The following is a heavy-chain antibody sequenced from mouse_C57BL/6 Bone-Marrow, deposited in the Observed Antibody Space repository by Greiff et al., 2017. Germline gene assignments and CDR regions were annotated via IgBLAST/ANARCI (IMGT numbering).Heavy chain of an antibody. CDR2: IYPRDGST. J-gene: IGHJ1*03. D-gene: IGHD2-2*01. V-gene: IGHV1-85*01. CDR1: GYTFTSYD. Sequence: QVQLQQSGPELVKPGASVKLSCKASGYTFTSYDINWAKQRPGQGLEWIGWIYPRDGSTKYNEKFKGKATLTVDTSSSTAYMELHSLTSEDAAVYFCARGGYYWYFDVWGTGTTVTVSS. CDR3: ARGGYYWYFDV.